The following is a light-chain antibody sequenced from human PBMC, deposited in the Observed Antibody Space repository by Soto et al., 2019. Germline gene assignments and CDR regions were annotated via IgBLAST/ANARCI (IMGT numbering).Light chain of an antibody. V-gene: IGKV1-5*01. CDR2: DAS. J-gene: IGKJ1*01. Sequence: DIQMTQSPSTLCASVGDSVTIACRASQSIGSSLAWYQQKPGKAPNLLIADASNMERGVPSRFSGSGSGTEFTLTIRSLQPDDFAIYYCQQYNNYSPLTFGQGTKVDIK. CDR1: QSIGSS. CDR3: QQYNNYSPLT.